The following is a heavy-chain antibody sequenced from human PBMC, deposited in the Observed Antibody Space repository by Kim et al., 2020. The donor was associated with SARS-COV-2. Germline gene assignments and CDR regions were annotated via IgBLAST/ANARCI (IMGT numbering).Heavy chain of an antibody. Sequence: GGSLRLSCAASGFTFDDYDMHWDRQAPGKGLEWYQGISWNSGSIGYADSVKGRFTISRDNAKNSLYLQMNSLRAEDTALYYCAKEGEYYDILTGYYWSAFDIWGQGTMVTVSS. J-gene: IGHJ3*02. D-gene: IGHD3-9*01. CDR3: AKEGEYYDILTGYYWSAFDI. CDR2: ISWNSGSI. V-gene: IGHV3-9*01. CDR1: GFTFDDYD.